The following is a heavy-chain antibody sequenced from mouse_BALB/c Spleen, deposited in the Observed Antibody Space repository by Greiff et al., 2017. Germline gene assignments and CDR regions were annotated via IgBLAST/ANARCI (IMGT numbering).Heavy chain of an antibody. CDR1: GFTFSSYY. V-gene: IGHV5-6-2*01. D-gene: IGHD4-1*01. CDR2: INSNGGST. CDR3: ARQGELFHAMDY. Sequence: EVHLVESGGGLVKLGGSLKLSCAASGFTFSSYYMSWVRQTPEKRLELVAAINSNGGSTYYPDTVKGRFTISRDNAKNTLYLQMSSLKSEDTALYYCARQGELFHAMDYWGQGTSVTVSS. J-gene: IGHJ4*01.